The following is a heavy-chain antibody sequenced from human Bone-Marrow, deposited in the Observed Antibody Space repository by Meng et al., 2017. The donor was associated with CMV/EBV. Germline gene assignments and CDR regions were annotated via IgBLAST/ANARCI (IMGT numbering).Heavy chain of an antibody. J-gene: IGHJ4*02. D-gene: IGHD2-2*02. CDR1: GYTFTSYD. Sequence: ASVKVSCKASGYTFTSYDINWVRQATGQGLEWMGWMSPNSGNTDYAQKFQGRVTMTRDTSITTAYMELTRLRSDDTAVYYCARGWYCSSTSCSTFDYWGQGTLVTVSS. CDR3: ARGWYCSSTSCSTFDY. CDR2: MSPNSGNT. V-gene: IGHV1-8*02.